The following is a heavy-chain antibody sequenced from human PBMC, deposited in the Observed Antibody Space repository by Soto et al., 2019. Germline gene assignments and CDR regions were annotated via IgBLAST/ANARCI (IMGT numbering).Heavy chain of an antibody. J-gene: IGHJ6*02. D-gene: IGHD2-15*01. CDR3: ARELSSVVVAAIGMDV. CDR1: GFTFNSYG. Sequence: PGGSLRLSCAASGFTFNSYGMSWVRQAPGKGLEWVANIKQDGSEKYYVDSVKGRFSISRDNAKNSLYLQMNSLRAEDTAVYYCARELSSVVVAAIGMDVWGQGTTVTVSS. CDR2: IKQDGSEK. V-gene: IGHV3-7*03.